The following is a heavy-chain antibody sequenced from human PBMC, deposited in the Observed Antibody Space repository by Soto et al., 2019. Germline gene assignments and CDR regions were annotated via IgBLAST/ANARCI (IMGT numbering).Heavy chain of an antibody. CDR1: GGTFSSYA. Sequence: GASVKVSCKASGGTFSSYAISWVRQAPGQGLEWMGGIIPIFGTANYAQKFQGRVTITADESTSTAYMELSSLRSGDTAVYYCARELRNYYDSSGSFDYWGQGTLVTVSS. CDR3: ARELRNYYDSSGSFDY. CDR2: IIPIFGTA. D-gene: IGHD3-22*01. J-gene: IGHJ4*02. V-gene: IGHV1-69*13.